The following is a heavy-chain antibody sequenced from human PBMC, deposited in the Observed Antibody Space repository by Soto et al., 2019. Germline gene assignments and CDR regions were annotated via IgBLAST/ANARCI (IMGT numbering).Heavy chain of an antibody. J-gene: IGHJ6*02. V-gene: IGHV5-10-1*01. CDR3: ATMTNYYYYYGMDV. CDR1: GYSFTSYW. D-gene: IGHD4-17*01. CDR2: IDPSDSYT. Sequence: GEPLKISCKGAGYSFTSYWISWVRQMPGKGLEWMGRIDPSDSYTNYSPSFQGHVTISADKSISTAYLQWSSLKASDTAMYYCATMTNYYYYYGMDVWGQGTTVTVSS.